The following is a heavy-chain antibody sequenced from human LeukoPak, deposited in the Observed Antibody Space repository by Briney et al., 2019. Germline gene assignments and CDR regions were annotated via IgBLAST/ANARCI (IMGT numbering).Heavy chain of an antibody. D-gene: IGHD2-2*01. CDR2: IYYSGST. CDR1: GGSISSSSYY. CDR3: PKGYCRGNSCYDDRGAFDY. Sequence: SETLSLTCTVSGGSISSSSYYWGWIRLPPGKGLEWIGNIYYSGSTYYNPSLKSRVTISVDTSKNQFSLKLSSVTAANTALYYCPKGYCRGNSCYDDRGAFDYWGQGTLVTVSS. J-gene: IGHJ4*02. V-gene: IGHV4-39*07.